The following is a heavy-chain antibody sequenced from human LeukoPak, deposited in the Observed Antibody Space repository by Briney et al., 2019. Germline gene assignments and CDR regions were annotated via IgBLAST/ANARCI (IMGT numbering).Heavy chain of an antibody. J-gene: IGHJ3*02. CDR2: IYSGGST. D-gene: IGHD2-2*01. CDR3: SRVGWGGRTSHPFDAFDI. Sequence: GGSLRLSCAASGFTVSSNYMSWVGQAPGKGLGWVSDIYSGGSTYYADSVKGRFTISRDNSKNTLYLQMISLRAEDTAVYYCSRVGWGGRTSHPFDAFDIWGQGTMVTVSS. V-gene: IGHV3-66*02. CDR1: GFTVSSNY.